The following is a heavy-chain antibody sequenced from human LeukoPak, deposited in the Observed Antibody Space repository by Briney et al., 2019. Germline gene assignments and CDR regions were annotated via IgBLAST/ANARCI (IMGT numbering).Heavy chain of an antibody. Sequence: GGSLRLSCAASGFTFSSYWMSWVRQAPGKGLEWVAVISYDGSNKYYADSVKGRFTISRDNSKNTLYLQMNSLRAEDTAVYYCAREEGSWYGAIDYWGQGTLVTVSS. V-gene: IGHV3-30*03. CDR1: GFTFSSYW. J-gene: IGHJ4*02. CDR2: ISYDGSNK. D-gene: IGHD6-13*01. CDR3: AREEGSWYGAIDY.